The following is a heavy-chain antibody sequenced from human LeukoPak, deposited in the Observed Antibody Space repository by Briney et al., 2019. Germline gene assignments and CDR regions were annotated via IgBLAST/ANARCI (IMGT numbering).Heavy chain of an antibody. CDR1: RFTFSTYV. CDR2: ISGSGDNT. D-gene: IGHD5-12*01. Sequence: GGSLRLSCAASRFTFSTYVMSWVRQAPGKGLEWVSGISGSGDNTYYADSVKGRFTISRDNSKNTLYLQMNSLRAEDTAVYYCAKGSGYDTDFDYWGQGTLVSVSS. CDR3: AKGSGYDTDFDY. V-gene: IGHV3-23*01. J-gene: IGHJ4*02.